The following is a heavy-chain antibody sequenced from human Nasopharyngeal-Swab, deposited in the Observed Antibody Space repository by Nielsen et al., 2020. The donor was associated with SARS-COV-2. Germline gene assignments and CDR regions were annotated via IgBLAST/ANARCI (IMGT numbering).Heavy chain of an antibody. CDR3: ARLGISWSDYFDY. CDR1: GYSFTSYR. Sequence: GESLKISCKGSGYSFTSYRIAWVRQMPGKGLEWMWIISRRDSDTSYSPSFQGQVTISADNSINTAYLQMSSLKASDTAMYYCARLGISWSDYFDYLGQGTLVTVSS. V-gene: IGHV5-51*01. CDR2: ISRRDSDT. J-gene: IGHJ4*02. D-gene: IGHD6-13*01.